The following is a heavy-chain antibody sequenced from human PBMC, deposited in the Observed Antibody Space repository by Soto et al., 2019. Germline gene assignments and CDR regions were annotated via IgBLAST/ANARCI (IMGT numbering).Heavy chain of an antibody. J-gene: IGHJ6*02. Sequence: PGKSLRLSCAACGFTFSDHYMSCIRQAPGKGLEWISYINPSGTYTHYADSVKGRFAISRGNAGNALYLQMNRLRPEDTALYYCGRGHQSKDVWGRGATVTVS. V-gene: IGHV3-11*06. CDR3: GRGHQSKDV. CDR1: GFTFSDHY. CDR2: INPSGTYT.